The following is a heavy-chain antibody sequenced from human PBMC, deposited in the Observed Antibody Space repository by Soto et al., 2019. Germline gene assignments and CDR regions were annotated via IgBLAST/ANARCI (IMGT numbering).Heavy chain of an antibody. Sequence: EVQLVESGGGLVQPGGSLRLSCAASGFTFSSYNMNWVRQAPGKGLEWVSYISSSGSTIYYADSVKGRFTISRDNAKNSLYLQMNCLRAEDTAVYYCARVAYYYDSSGYFYWGQGTLVTVSS. CDR2: ISSSGSTI. CDR3: ARVAYYYDSSGYFY. CDR1: GFTFSSYN. D-gene: IGHD3-22*01. J-gene: IGHJ4*02. V-gene: IGHV3-48*01.